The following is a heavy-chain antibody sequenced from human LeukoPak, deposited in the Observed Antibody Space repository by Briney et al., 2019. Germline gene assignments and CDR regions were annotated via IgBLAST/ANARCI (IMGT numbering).Heavy chain of an antibody. CDR3: ARGRNYYDSSAKRGWYFDL. Sequence: ASVKVSCKVSGYTLTELSMHWVRQAPGKGLEWMGGFDPEDGETIYAQKFQGRVTMTEDTSTDTAYMELSSLRSEDTAVYYCARGRNYYDSSAKRGWYFDLWGRGTLVTVSS. CDR1: GYTLTELS. D-gene: IGHD3-22*01. J-gene: IGHJ2*01. CDR2: FDPEDGET. V-gene: IGHV1-24*01.